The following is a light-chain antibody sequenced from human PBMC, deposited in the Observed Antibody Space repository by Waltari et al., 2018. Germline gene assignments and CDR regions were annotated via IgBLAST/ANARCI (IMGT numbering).Light chain of an antibody. Sequence: DIVMTQSPYSLAVSLGERATINCKSSQSVLYSSSNKSYLTWYQQKPGQPPKLLIYWASTRESGVPDRFSGSWYGTDFTLTISSLQAEDVAVYYCHQYYSTPWTFGQGTKVEIK. CDR2: WAS. CDR1: QSVLYSSSNKSY. V-gene: IGKV4-1*01. CDR3: HQYYSTPWT. J-gene: IGKJ1*01.